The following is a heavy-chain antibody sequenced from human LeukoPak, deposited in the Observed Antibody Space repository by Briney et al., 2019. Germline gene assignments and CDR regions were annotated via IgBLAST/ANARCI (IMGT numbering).Heavy chain of an antibody. J-gene: IGHJ4*02. V-gene: IGHV3-7*01. D-gene: IGHD3-10*01. CDR2: IKQDGSEK. CDR1: GFTFSNSW. CDR3: ARDRGRNTFDY. Sequence: GRSLRLSCAASGFTFSNSWMNWVLQAPGKGPEWLASIKQDGSEKYYVDSVKGRFTISKDNAKNTLYLQMNSLRVEDMAIYYCARDRGRNTFDYWGQGTLVTVSS.